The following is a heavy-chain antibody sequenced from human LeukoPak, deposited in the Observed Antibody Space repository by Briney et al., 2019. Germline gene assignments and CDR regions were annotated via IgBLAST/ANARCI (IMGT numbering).Heavy chain of an antibody. Sequence: PSETLSLTCAVYGGSFSGCYWGWIRQPPGEGLEWSGEINHSGSTNYNPSLKSRVTISVDTSKNQFSLKLSSVTAADTAVYYCARGSNTYYYDSSGYYHHSIFDYWGQGTQVTVSS. J-gene: IGHJ4*02. CDR2: INHSGST. CDR3: ARGSNTYYYDSSGYYHHSIFDY. V-gene: IGHV4-34*01. CDR1: GGSFSGCY. D-gene: IGHD3-22*01.